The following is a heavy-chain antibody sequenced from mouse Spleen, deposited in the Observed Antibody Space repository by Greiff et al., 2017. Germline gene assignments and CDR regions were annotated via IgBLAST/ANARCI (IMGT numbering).Heavy chain of an antibody. CDR3: ASSIYYGNYEFAY. Sequence: EVQLQQSGPELVKPGASVKISCKASGYTFTDYYMNWVKQSHGKSLEWIGDINPNNGGTSYNQKFKGKATLTVDKSSSTAYMELRSLTSEDSAVYYCASSIYYGNYEFAYWGQGTLVTVSA. J-gene: IGHJ3*01. CDR1: GYTFTDYY. CDR2: INPNNGGT. D-gene: IGHD2-1*01. V-gene: IGHV1-26*01.